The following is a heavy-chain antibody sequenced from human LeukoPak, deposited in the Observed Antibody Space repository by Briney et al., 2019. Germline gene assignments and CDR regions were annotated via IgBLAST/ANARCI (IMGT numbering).Heavy chain of an antibody. CDR1: GGSISSYY. CDR3: ARATTEVVVVPAAIHYYYYMDV. Sequence: SETLSLTCTVSGGSISSYYWSWIRQPPGKGLEWIGDIYYSGSTNYNPSLKSRVTISVDTSKNQFSLKLSSVTAADTAVYYCARATTEVVVVPAAIHYYYYMDVWGKGTTVTVSS. D-gene: IGHD2-2*01. CDR2: IYYSGST. V-gene: IGHV4-59*01. J-gene: IGHJ6*03.